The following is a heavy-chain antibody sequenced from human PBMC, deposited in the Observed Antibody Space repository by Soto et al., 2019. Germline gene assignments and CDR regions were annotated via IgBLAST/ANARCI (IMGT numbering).Heavy chain of an antibody. V-gene: IGHV1-2*02. D-gene: IGHD1-26*01. J-gene: IGHJ4*02. CDR2: INPKSGGT. CDR1: GYNFTVYY. CDR3: ARDLAKGGGSAGFDY. Sequence: AASVKVSCKASGYNFTVYYMHWVRQAPGQGLEWMGWINPKSGGTMYPQKFQGRVTMTWDTSISTAYMALTRLRSDDTAVYYCARDLAKGGGSAGFDYWGQGTLVTVSS.